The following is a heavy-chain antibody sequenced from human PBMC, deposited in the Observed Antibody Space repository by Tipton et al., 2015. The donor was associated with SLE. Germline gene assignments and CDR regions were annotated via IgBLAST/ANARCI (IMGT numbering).Heavy chain of an antibody. J-gene: IGHJ4*02. Sequence: SLRLSCVVSGFSFCNAWMNWVRQASGKGLEWVVHFKSKTDGGTTDYVAPVKGGFSISRDDSKNTLYLQMNSLKTEDTAMYYCTTDPTGPPQLGPYSSSIRRIFDYWGQGTLVIVSS. CDR3: TTDPTGPPQLGPYSSSIRRIFDY. D-gene: IGHD6-6*01. CDR2: FKSKTDGGTT. V-gene: IGHV3-15*01. CDR1: GFSFCNAW.